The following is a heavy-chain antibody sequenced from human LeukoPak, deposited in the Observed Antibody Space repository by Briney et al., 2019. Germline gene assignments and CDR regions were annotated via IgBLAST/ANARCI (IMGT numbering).Heavy chain of an antibody. CDR2: IYYSGSS. J-gene: IGHJ4*02. CDR1: GGSISSGGFY. V-gene: IGHV4-31*11. CDR3: ARDRGSSWPFDY. D-gene: IGHD6-13*01. Sequence: SETLSLTCDVSGGSISSGGFYWSWIRQLPGKGLEWIGHIYYSGSSYYNPSLKSRLTISMDTSKNQFSLKLDSVTAADTAVYYCARDRGSSWPFDYWGQGTLVTVSS.